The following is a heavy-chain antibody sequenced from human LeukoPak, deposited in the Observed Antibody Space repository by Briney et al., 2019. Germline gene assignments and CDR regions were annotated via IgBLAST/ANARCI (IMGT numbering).Heavy chain of an antibody. Sequence: SETLSLTCTVSGGSISSSSYYWGWIRQPPGKGLEWIGSIYYSGSTYYNPSLRSRVTISVDTSKNQFSLKLSSVTAADTAVYYCARSLTENYDSSGYYLFDYWGQGTLVTVSS. CDR2: IYYSGST. V-gene: IGHV4-39*07. CDR3: ARSLTENYDSSGYYLFDY. CDR1: GGSISSSSYY. J-gene: IGHJ4*02. D-gene: IGHD3-22*01.